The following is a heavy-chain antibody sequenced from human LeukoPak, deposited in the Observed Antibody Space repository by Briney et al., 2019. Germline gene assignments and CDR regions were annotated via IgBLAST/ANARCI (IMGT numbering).Heavy chain of an antibody. CDR2: MNPNSGNT. V-gene: IGHV1-8*01. CDR1: GYTFTSYD. Sequence: ASVKVSCKASGYTFTSYDINWVRQATGQGLEWMGWMNPNSGNTGYAQKFQGRVTMTRNTSISTAYMELSSLRSEDTAVYYRARGRGYGDYLWAWGQGTTVTVSS. CDR3: ARGRGYGDYLWA. D-gene: IGHD4-17*01. J-gene: IGHJ6*02.